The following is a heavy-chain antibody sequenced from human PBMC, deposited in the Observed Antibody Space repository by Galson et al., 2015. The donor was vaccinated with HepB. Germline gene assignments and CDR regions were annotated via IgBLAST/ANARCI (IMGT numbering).Heavy chain of an antibody. Sequence: SLRLSCAASGFTFDNYAMHWVRQAPGKGLQYVSTIRSDGGNTYYADSVKGRFTISRDNSKNTLFLQLNSLRPEDTAVYYCVKPSFYYDSRSPFDYWGQGTLVTVSS. CDR3: VKPSFYYDSRSPFDY. D-gene: IGHD3-22*01. J-gene: IGHJ4*02. CDR2: IRSDGGNT. CDR1: GFTFDNYA. V-gene: IGHV3-64D*06.